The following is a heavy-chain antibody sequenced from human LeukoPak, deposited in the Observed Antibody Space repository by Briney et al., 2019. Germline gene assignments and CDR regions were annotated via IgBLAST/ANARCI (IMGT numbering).Heavy chain of an antibody. CDR2: IYYSGST. D-gene: IGHD2-15*01. Sequence: MTSETLSLTCNVSSGTISSSSYYWSWIRQPPGKGLEWIGYIYYSGSTNYNPSLKSRVTISVDTSKNQFSLQLSSVTAADTAVYYCARGESPSYCSGGSCYSEAYYMDVWGKGTTVTVSS. CDR1: SGTISSSSYY. V-gene: IGHV4-61*01. J-gene: IGHJ6*03. CDR3: ARGESPSYCSGGSCYSEAYYMDV.